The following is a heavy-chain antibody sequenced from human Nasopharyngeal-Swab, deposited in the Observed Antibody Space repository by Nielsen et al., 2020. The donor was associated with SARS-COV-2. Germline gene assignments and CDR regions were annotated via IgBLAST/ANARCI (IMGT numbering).Heavy chain of an antibody. Sequence: LSLTCAASGFTFSSYSMNWVRQAPGKGLEWVSSISSSSSYIYYADSVKGRFTISRDNAKNSLYLQMNSLRAEDTAVYYCARVRFVGELIDAFDIWGQGTMVTVSS. J-gene: IGHJ3*02. V-gene: IGHV3-21*01. CDR3: ARVRFVGELIDAFDI. CDR2: ISSSSSYI. CDR1: GFTFSSYS. D-gene: IGHD1-26*01.